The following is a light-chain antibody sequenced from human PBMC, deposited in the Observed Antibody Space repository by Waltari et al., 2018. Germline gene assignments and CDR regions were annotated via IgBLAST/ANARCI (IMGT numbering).Light chain of an antibody. J-gene: IGKJ4*01. CDR2: DVS. Sequence: SCRASQSVANYLAWYQQKPGQAPRLLIYDVSNRATDIPARFSGSGFATDFTFTISDLKPEDIAVYYCQQRNKWPVTFGGGTKVEIK. CDR1: QSVANY. CDR3: QQRNKWPVT. V-gene: IGKV3-11*01.